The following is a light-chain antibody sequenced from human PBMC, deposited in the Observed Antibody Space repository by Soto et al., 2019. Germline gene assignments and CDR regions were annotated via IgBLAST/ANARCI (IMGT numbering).Light chain of an antibody. CDR3: QQRSDWPWT. CDR2: EAS. CDR1: QSVSSY. Sequence: ESVLTQAPATLSLSPGARASLCCRASQSVSSYLAWYQQKPGQAPRLLMYEASNRATGIPARFSGGGSGTDFTLTISSLEPEDFAVYYCQQRSDWPWTFGQGTKVDIK. J-gene: IGKJ1*01. V-gene: IGKV3-11*01.